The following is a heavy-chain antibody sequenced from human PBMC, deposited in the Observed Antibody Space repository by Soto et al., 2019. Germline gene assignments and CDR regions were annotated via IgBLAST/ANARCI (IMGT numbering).Heavy chain of an antibody. CDR2: MNPNSGNT. CDR1: GYTFTSYD. CDR3: ARGPLGIAAASHYYYMDV. D-gene: IGHD6-13*01. Sequence: QVQLVQSGAEVKKPGASVKVSCKASGYTFTSYDINWVRQATGQGLEWMGWMNPNSGNTGYAQKFQGRVTMTRNTSISTAYMELSSLRSEDTAVYYCARGPLGIAAASHYYYMDVWGKGTTVTVSS. V-gene: IGHV1-8*01. J-gene: IGHJ6*03.